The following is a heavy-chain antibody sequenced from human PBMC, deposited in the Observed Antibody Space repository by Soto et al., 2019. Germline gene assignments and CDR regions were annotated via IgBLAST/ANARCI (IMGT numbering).Heavy chain of an antibody. V-gene: IGHV3-30*18. D-gene: IGHD3-10*01. CDR2: ISYDGSNK. Sequence: GGSLRLSCAASGFTFSSYGMHWVRQAPGKGLEWVAVISYDGSNKYYADSVKGRFTISRDNSKNTLYLQMNSLRAEDTAVYYCAKSILLWFGEFNYFDYWGQGTLVTVSS. J-gene: IGHJ4*02. CDR3: AKSILLWFGEFNYFDY. CDR1: GFTFSSYG.